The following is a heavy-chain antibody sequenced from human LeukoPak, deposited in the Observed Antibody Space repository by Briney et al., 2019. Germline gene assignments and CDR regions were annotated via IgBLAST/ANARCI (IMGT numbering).Heavy chain of an antibody. CDR1: GFTFSSYS. V-gene: IGHV3-30*03. J-gene: IGHJ4*02. D-gene: IGHD2-2*01. CDR2: IAHDGSDE. CDR3: ARGRECSITSCYRPFDY. Sequence: QTGGSLRLSCAASGFTFSSYSMNWVRQAPGKGLEWVAIIAHDGSDEDYADSVKGRFTISRDNSKNTLYLQMDSLRLDDTAVYYCARGRECSITSCYRPFDYWGQGTLVTVSS.